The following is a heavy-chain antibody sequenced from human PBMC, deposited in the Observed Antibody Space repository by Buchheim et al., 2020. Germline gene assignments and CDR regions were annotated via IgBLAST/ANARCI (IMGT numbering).Heavy chain of an antibody. J-gene: IGHJ6*02. CDR3: ARESRDSSGYPGVYYGMDV. CDR2: IYSGGST. Sequence: EVQLVESGGGLVQPGGSLRLSCAASGFTVSSNYMSWVRQAPGKGLEWVSVIYSGGSTYYADSVKGRFTISRDNSKTTLYFQMNSLRAEDTAVYYCARESRDSSGYPGVYYGMDVWGQGTT. CDR1: GFTVSSNY. V-gene: IGHV3-66*01. D-gene: IGHD3-22*01.